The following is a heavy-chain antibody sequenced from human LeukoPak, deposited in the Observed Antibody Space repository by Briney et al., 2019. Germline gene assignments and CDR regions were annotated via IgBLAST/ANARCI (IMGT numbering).Heavy chain of an antibody. D-gene: IGHD6-13*01. V-gene: IGHV3-23*01. J-gene: IGHJ4*02. CDR3: SKGQGEGSSWQALDC. CDR1: GFTFSSYA. Sequence: GGSLRLSCAASGFTFSSYAMNCVRQAPGKGLEWVSAISGSGGSTYYADSVKGRFTISRDNSKNTLYLQMNSLRAEDTAVYYCSKGQGEGSSWQALDCWGQGTLVTVSS. CDR2: ISGSGGST.